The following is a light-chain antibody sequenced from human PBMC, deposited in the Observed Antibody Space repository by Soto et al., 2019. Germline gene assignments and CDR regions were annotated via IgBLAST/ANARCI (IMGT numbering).Light chain of an antibody. J-gene: IGLJ1*01. V-gene: IGLV2-14*01. CDR2: DVS. CDR3: TSYTISSTLRYV. CDR1: SSDVGAYKY. Sequence: QSVLTQPASVSGSPGQSITISCTGTSSDVGAYKYVSRYQQHPGKAPRLMMYDVSNRPSGVSTRFSGSKSGNTASLTISGLQAEDEADYYCTSYTISSTLRYVFGTGTKVTVL.